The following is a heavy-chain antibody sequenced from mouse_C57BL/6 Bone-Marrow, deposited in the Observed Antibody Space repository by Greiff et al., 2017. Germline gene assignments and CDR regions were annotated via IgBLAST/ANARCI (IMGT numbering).Heavy chain of an antibody. V-gene: IGHV1-52*01. Sequence: QVHVKQPGAELVRPGSSVKLSCKASGYTFTSYWMHWVKQRPIQGLEWIGNIDPSDSETHYNQKFKDTATLTVDKSSSTAYMQLSSRTSEDSAVYYCARGEYYGSSFYWYFDVWGTGTTVTVSS. CDR3: ARGEYYGSSFYWYFDV. D-gene: IGHD1-1*01. CDR2: IDPSDSET. J-gene: IGHJ1*03. CDR1: GYTFTSYW.